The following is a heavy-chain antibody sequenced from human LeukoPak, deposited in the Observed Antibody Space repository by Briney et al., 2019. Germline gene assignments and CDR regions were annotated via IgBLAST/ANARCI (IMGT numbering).Heavy chain of an antibody. CDR2: INSDGSWT. Sequence: GRSLRLSCAASGNYWMHWVRQAPGKGLVWVSHINSDGSWTSYADSVKGRFTISKDNAKNTVYLQMNNLRAEDTAVYYCARYSGSYEVNYYYYYGMDVWGQGTTVTVSS. CDR3: ARYSGSYEVNYYYYYGMDV. V-gene: IGHV3-74*01. J-gene: IGHJ6*02. D-gene: IGHD1-26*01. CDR1: GNYW.